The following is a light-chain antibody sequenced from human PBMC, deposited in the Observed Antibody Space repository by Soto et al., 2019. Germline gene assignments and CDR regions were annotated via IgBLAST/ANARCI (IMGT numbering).Light chain of an antibody. CDR1: QSVGSD. V-gene: IGKV3D-15*01. Sequence: EIVLTQSPDSLSVSAGQGATISARASQSVGSDLAWYQQKPGKAPRLVIYDIFTRATGVPTRISGSGSGTEFTLTISSLQSEDFAVYYCQQYNSWSLTFGGGTKVDNK. CDR3: QQYNSWSLT. J-gene: IGKJ4*01. CDR2: DIF.